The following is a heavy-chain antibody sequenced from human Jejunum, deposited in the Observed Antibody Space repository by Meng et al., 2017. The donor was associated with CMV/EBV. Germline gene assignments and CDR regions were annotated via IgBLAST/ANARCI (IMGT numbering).Heavy chain of an antibody. D-gene: IGHD1-26*01. J-gene: IGHJ4*02. Sequence: SGYAVTDYYIQWVRQTPGQGREWMGWINPKTGDTKYPQRLQSRVTLTRDMSINTVYMEMTRLSSDDTAMYYCAKDAGSFLDYFVDFWGQGTLVTVSS. CDR2: INPKTGDT. CDR3: AKDAGSFLDYFVDF. V-gene: IGHV1-2*02. CDR1: GYAVTDYY.